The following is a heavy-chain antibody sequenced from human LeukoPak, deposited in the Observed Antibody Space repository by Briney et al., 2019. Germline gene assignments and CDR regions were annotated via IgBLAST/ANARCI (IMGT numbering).Heavy chain of an antibody. CDR2: TIHGGST. D-gene: IGHD5-18*01. V-gene: IGHV4-34*12. J-gene: IGHJ6*03. Sequence: PETLSLTCALYAGSFSVYYWSWVRHPPGKGLGWIGETIHGGSTNYNTSPKSRATISVATPKNQSSLKLSSVNAADTAVYYCARMGQLWYYYYMDVWGKATKVTVSS. CDR1: AGSFSVYY. CDR3: ARMGQLWYYYYMDV.